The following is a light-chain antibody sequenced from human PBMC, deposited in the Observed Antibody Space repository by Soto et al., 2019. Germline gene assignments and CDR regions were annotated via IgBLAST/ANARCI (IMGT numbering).Light chain of an antibody. V-gene: IGKV4-1*01. J-gene: IGKJ4*01. CDR3: QQYYSTPLT. CDR1: QISLWSTNNKNY. CDR2: WAS. Sequence: DILMTQSPASLAVSLCERATINFKSSQISLWSTNNKNYLAWYQQKPGQPPKLLIYWASTRESGVPDRFSGSGSGTDFTLTISSLQAEDVAVYYCQQYYSTPLTFGGGTKVDIK.